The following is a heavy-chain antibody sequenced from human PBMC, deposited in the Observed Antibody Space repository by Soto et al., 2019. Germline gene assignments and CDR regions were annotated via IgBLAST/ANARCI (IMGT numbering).Heavy chain of an antibody. CDR3: SKPGGYSSGWNDAFDV. Sequence: QPGGSLRLSCSASGFTFSSYAMSWVRQAPGKGLEWVTDTSGSGGSTYYADSVKGRFTISRDNSKNTLYLQMNSLRAEDTAVYYCSKPGGYSSGWNDAFDVWGQGTVVTVSS. D-gene: IGHD6-19*01. CDR1: GFTFSSYA. J-gene: IGHJ3*01. CDR2: TSGSGGST. V-gene: IGHV3-23*01.